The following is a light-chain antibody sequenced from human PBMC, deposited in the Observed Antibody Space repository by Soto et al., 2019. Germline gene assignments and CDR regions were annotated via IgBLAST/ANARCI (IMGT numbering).Light chain of an antibody. CDR3: ASYAGGNQV. CDR2: EVT. V-gene: IGLV2-8*01. J-gene: IGLJ1*01. Sequence: QSALTQPPSASGSPGQSVTISCTGTGSDVGGYNFVSWYQHHPGKAPKLMIYEVTRRPSGVPDRFSGSKSANTASLTVSGLLAEDEADYYGASYAGGNQVFGNGTKVTV. CDR1: GSDVGGYNF.